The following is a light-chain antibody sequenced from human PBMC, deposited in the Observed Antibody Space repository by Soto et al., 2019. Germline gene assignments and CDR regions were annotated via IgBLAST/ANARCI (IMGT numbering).Light chain of an antibody. V-gene: IGKV1-12*01. CDR3: QQANSFLLT. CDR2: AAS. Sequence: DIQMTQSPSSVSASVGDRVTITCRASQGISSWLDWYQQKPGKAPKLLIYAASSLQSGVPSRFSGSGSGTDLTLTISSLQPEDFATYYCQQANSFLLTFGGGTKVQIK. CDR1: QGISSW. J-gene: IGKJ4*01.